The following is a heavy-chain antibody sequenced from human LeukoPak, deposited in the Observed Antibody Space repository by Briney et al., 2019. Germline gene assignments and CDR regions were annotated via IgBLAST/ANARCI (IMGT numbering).Heavy chain of an antibody. CDR2: IDPRDSYT. Sequence: GESLKISCKGSGCSFTSCWIGWVRQMPGKGLEWMGRIDPRDSYTKYSPSFQGHVSISADKSISTAYLQWSSLKASDTATYYCARLESSGYYVYWGQGTLVTVSS. J-gene: IGHJ4*02. CDR3: ARLESSGYYVY. D-gene: IGHD3-22*01. V-gene: IGHV5-10-1*01. CDR1: GCSFTSCW.